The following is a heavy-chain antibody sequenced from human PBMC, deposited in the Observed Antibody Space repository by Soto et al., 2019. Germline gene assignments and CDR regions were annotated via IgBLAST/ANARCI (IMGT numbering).Heavy chain of an antibody. CDR2: INAGNGNT. V-gene: IGHV1-3*01. Sequence: QVQLVQSGAEVKKPGASVKVSCKASGYTFTSYAMHWVRQAPGQRLEWMGWINAGNGNTKYSQKFQGRVTITRDTSASTAYMELSSLRSEDTAVSFCARDRWDCSSTSCPVDYWGQGTLVTVSS. CDR1: GYTFTSYA. CDR3: ARDRWDCSSTSCPVDY. D-gene: IGHD2-2*01. J-gene: IGHJ4*02.